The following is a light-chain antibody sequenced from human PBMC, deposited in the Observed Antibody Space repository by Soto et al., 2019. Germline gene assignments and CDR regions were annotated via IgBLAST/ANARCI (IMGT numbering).Light chain of an antibody. CDR3: ISYTSSRTLVV. V-gene: IGLV2-14*01. CDR1: SSDVGGYNY. J-gene: IGLJ2*01. CDR2: DVS. Sequence: QSALTQPASVSGSPGQSITISCTGTSSDVGGYNYVSWYQQHPGKAPKLMMYDVSNRPSGVSNRFSGSKSGNTASLTISGLQAEDEADYYCISYTSSRTLVVFGGGTKLTVL.